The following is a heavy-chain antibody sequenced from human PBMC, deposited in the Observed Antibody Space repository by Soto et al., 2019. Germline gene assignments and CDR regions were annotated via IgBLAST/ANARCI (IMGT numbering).Heavy chain of an antibody. CDR2: MNPNSGNT. CDR1: GYTFTSYD. Sequence: QVQLVQSGAEVKKPGASVKVSCKASGYTFTSYDINWVRQATGQGREWMGWMNPNSGNTGYAQKFHGRVTMTSNTSLSTAYMELSSLRSDDTAVYYCARDVGSRPLDSCGQGTLVTVSS. CDR3: ARDVGSRPLDS. J-gene: IGHJ4*02. V-gene: IGHV1-8*01.